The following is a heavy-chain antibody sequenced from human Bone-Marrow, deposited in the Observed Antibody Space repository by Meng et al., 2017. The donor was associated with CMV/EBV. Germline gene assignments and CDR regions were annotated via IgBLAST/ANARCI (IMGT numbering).Heavy chain of an antibody. CDR3: VKGTGYDILTGYLDY. CDR2: ISWNGGSI. V-gene: IGHV3-9*01. J-gene: IGHJ4*02. CDR1: GFTFDDYA. Sequence: GGSLSLSCTASGFTFDDYALHWVRQPPGKGLEWVSGISWNGGSIDYVDSVRGRFTISRDNDRNSVYLLMDSLRVEDTAKYYCVKGTGYDILTGYLDYWGRGALVTVSS. D-gene: IGHD3-9*01.